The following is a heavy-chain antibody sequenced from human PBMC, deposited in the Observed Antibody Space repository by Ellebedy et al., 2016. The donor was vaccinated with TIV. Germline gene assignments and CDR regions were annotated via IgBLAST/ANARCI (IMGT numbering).Heavy chain of an antibody. Sequence: GGSLRLSCAASGFTVSSNYMSWVRQAPGKGLEWVSVIYSGGSTYYADSVKGRFTISRDNSKNTLYLQMGSLRAEDMAVYYCARGERYSYGFDYWGQGTLVTVSS. V-gene: IGHV3-66*01. CDR2: IYSGGST. CDR3: ARGERYSYGFDY. CDR1: GFTVSSNY. J-gene: IGHJ4*02. D-gene: IGHD5-18*01.